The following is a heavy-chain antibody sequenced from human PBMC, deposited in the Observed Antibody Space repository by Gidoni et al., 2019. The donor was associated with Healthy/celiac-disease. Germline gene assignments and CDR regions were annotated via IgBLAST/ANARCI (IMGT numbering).Heavy chain of an antibody. CDR1: GFTFSSYA. CDR2: ISGSGGST. J-gene: IGHJ4*02. Sequence: EVQLLESGGGLVQPGGSLRLSCSASGFTFSSYAMGWVRQAPGKGLEWVSAISGSGGSTYYADSVKGRFTISRDNSKNTLYLQMNSLRAEDTAVYYCAKGKWELLREVDYWGQGTLVTVSS. V-gene: IGHV3-23*01. CDR3: AKGKWELLREVDY. D-gene: IGHD1-26*01.